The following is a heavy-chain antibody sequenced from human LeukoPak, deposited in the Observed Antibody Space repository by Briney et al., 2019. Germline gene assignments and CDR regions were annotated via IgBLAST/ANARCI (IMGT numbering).Heavy chain of an antibody. CDR2: ISSSSSTI. CDR3: ARDLSRGTLESTWKVVELDY. V-gene: IGHV3-48*04. D-gene: IGHD2-15*01. Sequence: PGGSLRLSCAASGFTFSSYSMNWVRQAPGKGLEWVSYISSSSSTIYYADSVKGRFTISRDNAKNSLYLQMNSLRAEDTAVYYCARDLSRGTLESTWKVVELDYWGQGTLVTVSS. J-gene: IGHJ4*02. CDR1: GFTFSSYS.